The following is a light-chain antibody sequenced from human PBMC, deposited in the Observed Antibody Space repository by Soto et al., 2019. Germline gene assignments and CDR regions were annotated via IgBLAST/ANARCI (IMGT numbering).Light chain of an antibody. J-gene: IGLJ1*01. CDR3: SSYTGSTNYV. CDR2: QVT. Sequence: QSVRAQPASVSGSPGQSITISCTGTSSDVGIYNYVSWYQQHPGKAPKLMIYQVTNRPSGVSNRFSGSKSGNTASLTISGLQAEDEADYYCSSYTGSTNYVFGTGTKVTVL. CDR1: SSDVGIYNY. V-gene: IGLV2-14*01.